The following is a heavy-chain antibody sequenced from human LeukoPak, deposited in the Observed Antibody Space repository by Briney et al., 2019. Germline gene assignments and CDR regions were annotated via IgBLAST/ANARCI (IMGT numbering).Heavy chain of an antibody. CDR1: SGSLSSFY. Sequence: SETLSLTCTVSSGSLSSFYWNWIRQPAGKGLEWVGRIYPSGSTDYNASLKGRVTMSVDTSKEQFSLKLNSVTAADTAVYYCARSSGHDFDYWGQGILVTVSS. V-gene: IGHV4-4*07. CDR3: ARSSGHDFDY. J-gene: IGHJ4*02. CDR2: IYPSGST. D-gene: IGHD5-12*01.